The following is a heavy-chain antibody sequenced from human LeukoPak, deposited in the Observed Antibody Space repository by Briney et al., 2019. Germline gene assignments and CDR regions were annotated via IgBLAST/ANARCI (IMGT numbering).Heavy chain of an antibody. CDR3: ARYRGGGYNYLDY. CDR1: GGSFSGYY. CDR2: INHSGST. Sequence: SETLSLTCAVDGGSFSGYYWTWIRQPPGKELDWVGEINHSGSTSYNPSLKSRVTMSVDTSENQFSLKLSSVTAADTAVYYCARYRGGGYNYLDYWGQGTLSPSPQ. D-gene: IGHD5-24*01. J-gene: IGHJ4*02. V-gene: IGHV4-34*01.